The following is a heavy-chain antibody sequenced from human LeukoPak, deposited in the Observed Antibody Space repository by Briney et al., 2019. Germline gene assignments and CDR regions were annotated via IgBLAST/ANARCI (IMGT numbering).Heavy chain of an antibody. V-gene: IGHV1-46*01. Sequence: GASVKVSCKASGYTFTSYYMHWVRQAPGQGLEWMGIINPSGGSTSYAQKFQGRVTMTRDTSTSTVYMELSSLRSEDTAVYYCARGLHYYDSSAYYYPDTFDIWGQGTMVTVSS. CDR3: ARGLHYYDSSAYYYPDTFDI. J-gene: IGHJ3*02. CDR2: INPSGGST. CDR1: GYTFTSYY. D-gene: IGHD3-22*01.